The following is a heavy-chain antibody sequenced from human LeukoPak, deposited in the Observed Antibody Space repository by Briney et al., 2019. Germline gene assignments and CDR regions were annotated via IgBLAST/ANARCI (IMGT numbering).Heavy chain of an antibody. V-gene: IGHV3-30*02. Sequence: SGGSLRLSCAASGFTFSGHGMHWVRQAPGKGLEWVAFIRFDGSNRYYADSVKGRFTISRDNSKSTLYLQMNSLRAEDTAVYYCAKTYSYGFDYWGLGSLVTVSS. CDR1: GFTFSGHG. J-gene: IGHJ4*02. CDR3: AKTYSYGFDY. CDR2: IRFDGSNR. D-gene: IGHD2-15*01.